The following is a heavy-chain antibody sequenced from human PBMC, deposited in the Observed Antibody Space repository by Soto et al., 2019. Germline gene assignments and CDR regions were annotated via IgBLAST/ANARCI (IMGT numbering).Heavy chain of an antibody. CDR1: GYTFTNND. Sequence: ASVKVSCKASGYTFTNNDVSWVRQATGQGLEWMGWMNPGSGDTGYAQKFQGRVTMTRDISIATAYMELNSLTAEDTAIYYCARMESFGSLNWFDPWGQGTLVTVSS. J-gene: IGHJ5*02. CDR3: ARMESFGSLNWFDP. D-gene: IGHD5-18*01. CDR2: MNPGSGDT. V-gene: IGHV1-8*02.